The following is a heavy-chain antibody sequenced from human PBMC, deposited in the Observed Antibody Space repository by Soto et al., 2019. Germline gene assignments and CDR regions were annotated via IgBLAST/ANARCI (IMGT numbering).Heavy chain of an antibody. D-gene: IGHD3-16*01. J-gene: IGHJ5*02. CDR2: IIPMFGTT. CDR3: AEGVGAYDT. Sequence: QVQLVQSGAEVRKPGSSVKVSCKASGGAFSSSSINWVRQAPGQGLEWMGGIIPMFGTTNYAQKLQGRVTLTADESTSNAYMEMTDLRSEDTAVYYCAEGVGAYDTWGQGTLVTIST. V-gene: IGHV1-69*01. CDR1: GGAFSSSS.